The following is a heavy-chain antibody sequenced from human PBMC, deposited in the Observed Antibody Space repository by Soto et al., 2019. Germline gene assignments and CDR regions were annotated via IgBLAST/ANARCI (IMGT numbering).Heavy chain of an antibody. CDR2: IKSKGDGGTA. Sequence: GGSLRLSCVASGFTFNSAWMNWVRQAPGKGLEWVGRIKSKGDGGTANYAAPVKGRFTISRDNSKDTLYLQMSSLRDEDTGVYYCARDDSGDRNVFDLWGQGTMVTVSS. CDR3: ARDDSGDRNVFDL. V-gene: IGHV3-15*01. D-gene: IGHD4-17*01. CDR1: GFTFNSAW. J-gene: IGHJ3*01.